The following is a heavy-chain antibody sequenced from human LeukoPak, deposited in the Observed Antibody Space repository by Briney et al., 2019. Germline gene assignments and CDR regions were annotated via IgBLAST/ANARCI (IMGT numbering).Heavy chain of an antibody. CDR2: ISSSSSYI. D-gene: IGHD6-13*01. CDR3: ASNLMYSSSWSDY. Sequence: GGSLRLSCAASGFTFSNAWMSWVRQAPGKGLEWVSSISSSSSYIYYADSVKGRFTISRDNAKNSLYLQMNSLRAEDTAVYYCASNLMYSSSWSDYWGQGTLVTVSS. J-gene: IGHJ4*02. V-gene: IGHV3-21*01. CDR1: GFTFSNAW.